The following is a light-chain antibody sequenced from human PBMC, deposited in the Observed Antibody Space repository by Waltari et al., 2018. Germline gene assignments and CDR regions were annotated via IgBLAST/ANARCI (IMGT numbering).Light chain of an antibody. CDR1: SRDIGFYNY. J-gene: IGLJ3*02. V-gene: IGLV2-14*01. CDR3: NSYAGSSSWV. CDR2: DVS. Sequence: QSALTQPTSVSGSPGQSITISCTGTSRDIGFYNYVSWYQQYPGKVPQLLIYDVSDRPSGVSIRFSGSKPGNTASLTISGLQADAESDYYCNSYAGSSSWVFGGGTKLTV.